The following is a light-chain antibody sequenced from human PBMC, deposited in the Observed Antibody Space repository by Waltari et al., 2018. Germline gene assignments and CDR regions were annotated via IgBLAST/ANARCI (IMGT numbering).Light chain of an antibody. CDR1: SSDVGAYNY. V-gene: IGLV2-14*01. J-gene: IGLJ3*02. Sequence: QSALTQPASVSGSPGQSITIPCTGTSSDVGAYNYVSCYQQHPGKAPNLMSYDVSNRPSGVSKRFSGSKSGNTASLTISGLQAEDEADYYCSSYTSSTTVFGGGTKLTVL. CDR3: SSYTSSTTV. CDR2: DVS.